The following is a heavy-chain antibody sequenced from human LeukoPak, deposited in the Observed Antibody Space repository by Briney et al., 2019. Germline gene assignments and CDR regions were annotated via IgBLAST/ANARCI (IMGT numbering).Heavy chain of an antibody. Sequence: SGGSLRLSCAASGFTFSSYAMSWVRQAPGKGLEWVSATSGSGGNINYADSVKGRFTISRDNSKNTLYLQMNRLRAEDTAVYYCAREVEQVPIYWGQGTLVTVSS. V-gene: IGHV3-23*01. CDR1: GFTFSSYA. CDR2: TSGSGGNI. D-gene: IGHD1/OR15-1a*01. J-gene: IGHJ4*02. CDR3: AREVEQVPIY.